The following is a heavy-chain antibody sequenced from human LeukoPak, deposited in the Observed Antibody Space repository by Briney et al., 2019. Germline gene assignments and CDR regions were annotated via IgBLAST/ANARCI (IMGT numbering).Heavy chain of an antibody. CDR3: AREPKSGYYGMDV. CDR2: INPSGGST. V-gene: IGHV1-46*01. Sequence: ASVKVSCKASGYTFTSYYMHWVRQAPGQGLEWMGIINPSGGSTNYAQKFQGRVTMTRDTSTSTVYMELSSLRSEDTAVYYCAREPKSGYYGMDVWGQGTTVTVSS. CDR1: GYTFTSYY. J-gene: IGHJ6*02.